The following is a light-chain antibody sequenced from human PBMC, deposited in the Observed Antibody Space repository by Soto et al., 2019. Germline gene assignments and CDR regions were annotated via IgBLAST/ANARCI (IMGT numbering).Light chain of an antibody. Sequence: QSALTQPASVSGSPGQSITISCTGTSSDVGSYNLVSWYQQHPGKAPKLMIYDVSKRPSGVSNRFSGSKSGNTASLTISGLQAEDEADYYCCSYAGSSTFAFGGGTQLTVL. CDR2: DVS. CDR3: CSYAGSSTFA. V-gene: IGLV2-23*02. CDR1: SSDVGSYNL. J-gene: IGLJ2*01.